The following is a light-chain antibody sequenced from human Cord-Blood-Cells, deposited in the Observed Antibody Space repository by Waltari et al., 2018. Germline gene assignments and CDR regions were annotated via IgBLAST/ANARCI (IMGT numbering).Light chain of an antibody. Sequence: QSALTQPASVSGSPGQSITISCTGTSSDVGGYNYVSWYQQHQGKAPHLMIYDCSNRPAGVSNRLSAAKSGDTAARTISGRQAEDEADYYCSSYTSSSTGVFGGGTKLTVL. V-gene: IGLV2-14*03. CDR3: SSYTSSSTGV. J-gene: IGLJ3*02. CDR1: SSDVGGYNY. CDR2: DCS.